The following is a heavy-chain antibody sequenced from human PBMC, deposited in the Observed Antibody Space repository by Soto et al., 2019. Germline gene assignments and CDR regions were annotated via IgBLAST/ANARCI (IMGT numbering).Heavy chain of an antibody. V-gene: IGHV3-7*01. CDR2: IKQDGSEK. D-gene: IGHD4-17*01. CDR3: ARVGSDGDYYYYYYMDV. CDR1: GFTFSSYW. Sequence: GGSLRLSCAASGFTFSSYWMSWVRQAPGKGLEWVANIKQDGSEKYYVDSVKGRFTISRDNAKNSLYLQMNSLRAEDTAVYHCARVGSDGDYYYYYYMDVWGKGTTVTVSS. J-gene: IGHJ6*03.